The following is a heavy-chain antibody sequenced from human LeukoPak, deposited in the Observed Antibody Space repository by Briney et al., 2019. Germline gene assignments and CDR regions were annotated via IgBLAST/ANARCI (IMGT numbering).Heavy chain of an antibody. J-gene: IGHJ3*02. Sequence: SGTLSLTCAVYGGSFSGYYWSWIRHAPGKGLEWIGEINHSGSTNYNPSLKSRVTISVHTSKNQFSLKLSSVTAADTAVYYCARDPTVDAFDIWGQGTMVTVSS. CDR3: ARDPTVDAFDI. V-gene: IGHV4-34*01. CDR1: GGSFSGYY. CDR2: INHSGST. D-gene: IGHD4-17*01.